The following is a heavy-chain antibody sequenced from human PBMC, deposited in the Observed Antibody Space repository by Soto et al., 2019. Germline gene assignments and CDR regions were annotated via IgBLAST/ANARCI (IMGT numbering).Heavy chain of an antibody. D-gene: IGHD3-10*01. CDR2: IYWDDDK. V-gene: IGHV2-5*02. CDR3: AHIQNYYLYDWFDP. CDR1: GFSLTTRGVG. Sequence: QITLKESGPTLVKPTQTLTLTCTFSGFSLTTRGVGVGWISQPPGKALECLALIYWDDDKRYSPSLQSRLSITKDTSKNQVVLTMTNVDPVDTATYYCAHIQNYYLYDWFDPWGQGTLVSVSS. J-gene: IGHJ5*02.